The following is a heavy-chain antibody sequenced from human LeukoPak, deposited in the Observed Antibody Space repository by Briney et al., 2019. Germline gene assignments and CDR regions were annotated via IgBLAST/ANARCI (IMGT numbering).Heavy chain of an antibody. Sequence: PGRSLRPSCAASGFTFSSYAMHWVRQAPGKGLEWVAVISYDGSNKYYADSVKGRFTISRDNSKNTLYLQMNSLRAEDTAVYYCARARISWYDVGYWGQGTLVTVSS. V-gene: IGHV3-30-3*01. CDR3: ARARISWYDVGY. CDR2: ISYDGSNK. CDR1: GFTFSSYA. J-gene: IGHJ4*02. D-gene: IGHD1-1*01.